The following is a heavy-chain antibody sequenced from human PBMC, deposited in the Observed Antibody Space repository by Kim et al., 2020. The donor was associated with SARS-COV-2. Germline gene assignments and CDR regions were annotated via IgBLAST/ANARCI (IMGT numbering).Heavy chain of an antibody. V-gene: IGHV1-18*01. CDR2: INTKKGET. D-gene: IGHD3-10*01. J-gene: IGHJ4*02. CDR3: VRGTSGDRNDY. Sequence: ASVKVSCKTSGYTSRKNCFNWVRQAPGQGLEWMGWINTKKGETKYALKFRDKVTMTTDPSTSTAYMEVRSLNSDDTAVYYCVRGTSGDRNDYWGQGNLVTVSS. CDR1: GYTSRKNC.